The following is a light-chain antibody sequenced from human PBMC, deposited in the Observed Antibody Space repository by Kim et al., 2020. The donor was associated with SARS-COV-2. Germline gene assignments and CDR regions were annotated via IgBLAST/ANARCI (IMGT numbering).Light chain of an antibody. J-gene: IGKJ1*01. CDR3: QQYNNWRWT. Sequence: EIVMTQSPATLPVSPGERATLSCRASQSVSSNLAWYQQKPGQPPRLLIYGASARTTAVPARFSGSGSGTEFTLTISSLQSEDFAVYYCQQYNNWRWTFGQGTKVDIK. CDR1: QSVSSN. CDR2: GAS. V-gene: IGKV3-15*01.